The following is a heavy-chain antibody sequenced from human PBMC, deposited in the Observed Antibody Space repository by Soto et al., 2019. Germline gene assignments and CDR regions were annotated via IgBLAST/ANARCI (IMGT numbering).Heavy chain of an antibody. J-gene: IGHJ4*02. Sequence: SETLSLTCTVSGGSISSSSYYWGWIRQPPGKGLEWIGSIYYSGSTYYNPSLKSRVTISVDTSKNQFSLKLSSVTAADTAVYYCATSPRGGYSYGYVDYWGQGTLVTVSS. CDR1: GGSISSSSYY. CDR2: IYYSGST. V-gene: IGHV4-39*01. D-gene: IGHD5-18*01. CDR3: ATSPRGGYSYGYVDY.